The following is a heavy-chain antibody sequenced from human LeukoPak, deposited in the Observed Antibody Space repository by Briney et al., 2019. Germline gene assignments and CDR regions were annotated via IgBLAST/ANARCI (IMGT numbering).Heavy chain of an antibody. V-gene: IGHV1-46*01. Sequence: GASVKVSCKASGGTFSSYGISWVRQAPGQGLEWMGLINPGGGNTNYAQNFQGRVTMTRDTSASTVYMELSSLRSEDTAIYYCARIRDGYNDAYDIWGQGTVVTVPS. CDR1: GGTFSSYG. D-gene: IGHD5-24*01. CDR2: INPGGGNT. CDR3: ARIRDGYNDAYDI. J-gene: IGHJ3*02.